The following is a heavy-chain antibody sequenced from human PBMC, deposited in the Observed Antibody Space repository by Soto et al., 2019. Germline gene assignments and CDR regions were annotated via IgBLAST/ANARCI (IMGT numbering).Heavy chain of an antibody. CDR3: ARGGSRRLQLWFVFDY. CDR1: GFTVSSNY. J-gene: IGHJ4*02. D-gene: IGHD5-18*01. V-gene: IGHV3-53*01. CDR2: IYSGGST. Sequence: GGSLRLSCAASGFTVSSNYMSWVRQAPGKGLEWVSVIYSGGSTYYADSVKDRFTISRDNSKNTLYLQLNGLRAEDTAVYYCARGGSRRLQLWFVFDYWGQGTLVTVSS.